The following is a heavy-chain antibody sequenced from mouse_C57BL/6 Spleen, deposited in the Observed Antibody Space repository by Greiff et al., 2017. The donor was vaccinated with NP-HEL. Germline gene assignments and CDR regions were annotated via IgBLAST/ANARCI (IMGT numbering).Heavy chain of an antibody. Sequence: VQLQQSGPELVKPGDSVKISCKASGYSFTGYFMNWVMQSHGKSLEWIGRINPYNGDTFYNQKFKGKATLTVDKSSSTAHMELRSPTSEDSAVYYCARRDYGSRDAMDYWGQGTSVTVSS. CDR1: GYSFTGYF. D-gene: IGHD1-1*01. CDR3: ARRDYGSRDAMDY. J-gene: IGHJ4*01. CDR2: INPYNGDT. V-gene: IGHV1-20*01.